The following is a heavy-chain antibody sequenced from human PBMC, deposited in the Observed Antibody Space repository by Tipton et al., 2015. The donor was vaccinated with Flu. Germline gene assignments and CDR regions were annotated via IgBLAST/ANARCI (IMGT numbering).Heavy chain of an antibody. V-gene: IGHV4-38-2*02. CDR3: ARGDSDYGDSEYFQH. Sequence: TLSLTCTVSGDSMRRDYFWGWIRQAPGKGLEWIGNIHYSGSPHYNPSLKSRVTISVDTSKNQFSLKLSSVTAADTAVYYCARGDSDYGDSEYFQHWGQGTLVTVSS. CDR2: IHYSGSP. D-gene: IGHD4-17*01. J-gene: IGHJ1*01. CDR1: GDSMRRDYF.